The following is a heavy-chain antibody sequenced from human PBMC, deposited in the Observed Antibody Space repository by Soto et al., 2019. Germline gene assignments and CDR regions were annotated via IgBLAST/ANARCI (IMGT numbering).Heavy chain of an antibody. J-gene: IGHJ4*02. Sequence: GRSLRLSGVLSRFTVTSNGVSSVRQAPGKRLAWGSAISPYGQGICSGNSVKGCFTISRDSSSNTVFLQKDSLRAEDTAVYYGAKDRQYPRGYFHYWGQVTLVTVSS. CDR2: ISPYGQGI. D-gene: IGHD4-4*01. CDR1: RFTVTSNG. CDR3: AKDRQYPRGYFHY. V-gene: IGHV3-23*01.